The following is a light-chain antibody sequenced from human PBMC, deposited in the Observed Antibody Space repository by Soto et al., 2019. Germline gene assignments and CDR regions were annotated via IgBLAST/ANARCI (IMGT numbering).Light chain of an antibody. CDR2: DVS. J-gene: IGLJ1*01. Sequence: QSVLTQPHSVSGSPGQSVAISCTGTSSDVGSYNRVSWYQQPPGTAPKLMIYDVSSRPSEVPDRFSGSKYGNTASLTISGLQAEDEADYYFSSFTTSSTDVFGTGTKLTVL. CDR1: SSDVGSYNR. V-gene: IGLV2-18*02. CDR3: SSFTTSSTDV.